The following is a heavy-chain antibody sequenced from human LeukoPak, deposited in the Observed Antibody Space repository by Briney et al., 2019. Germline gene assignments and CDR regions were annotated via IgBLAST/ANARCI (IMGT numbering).Heavy chain of an antibody. J-gene: IGHJ4*02. D-gene: IGHD6-13*01. CDR3: ARAAFIAAAGINLDY. Sequence: ASVKVSCKASGYTFTGYYMHWVRQAPGQGLEWMGWINPNSGGTNYAQKFQGRVTMTRDTSISTAYMELSRLRSDDTAVYYCARAAFIAAAGINLDYWGQGTLVTVSS. V-gene: IGHV1-2*02. CDR2: INPNSGGT. CDR1: GYTFTGYY.